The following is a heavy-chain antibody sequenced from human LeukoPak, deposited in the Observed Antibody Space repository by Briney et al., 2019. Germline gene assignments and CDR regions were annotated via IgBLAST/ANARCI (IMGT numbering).Heavy chain of an antibody. CDR2: INHSGST. J-gene: IGHJ3*02. CDR3: ARDLDWTRGAFDI. CDR1: GGSFSGYY. Sequence: SETLSLTCAVYGGSFSGYYWSWIRQPPGKGLEWIGEINHSGSTYYNPSLKSRVTISVDTSKNQFSLKLSSVTAAGTAVYYCARDLDWTRGAFDIWGQGTMVTVSS. D-gene: IGHD3-3*01. V-gene: IGHV4-34*01.